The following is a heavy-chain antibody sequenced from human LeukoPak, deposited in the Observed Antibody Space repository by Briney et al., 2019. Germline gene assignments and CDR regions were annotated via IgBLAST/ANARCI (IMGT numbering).Heavy chain of an antibody. Sequence: SETLSLTCAVYGGSFSGYYWSWIRQPPGKGLEWIGEIHHSGSTNYSPSLKSRVTISVDTSKNQFSLKLSSVTAADTAVYYCARGQQQLVRLNWFDPWGQGTLVTVSS. CDR3: ARGQQQLVRLNWFDP. J-gene: IGHJ5*02. CDR1: GGSFSGYY. D-gene: IGHD6-13*01. V-gene: IGHV4-34*01. CDR2: IHHSGST.